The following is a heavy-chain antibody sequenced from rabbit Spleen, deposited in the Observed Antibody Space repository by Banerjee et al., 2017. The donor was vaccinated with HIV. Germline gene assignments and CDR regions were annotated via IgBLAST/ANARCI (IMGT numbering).Heavy chain of an antibody. Sequence: QSLEESGGDLVKPGASLTLTCTASGFSFSSSYYGCWVRQAPGKGLEWIACIYAGSSGSTYSATWAKGRFTISKTSSTTVTLQMTSLTAADTATYFCARDAGTSFSTYGMDLWGPGTLVTVS. J-gene: IGHJ6*01. D-gene: IGHD8-1*01. CDR2: IYAGSSGST. CDR1: GFSFSSSYY. V-gene: IGHV1S40*01. CDR3: ARDAGTSFSTYGMDL.